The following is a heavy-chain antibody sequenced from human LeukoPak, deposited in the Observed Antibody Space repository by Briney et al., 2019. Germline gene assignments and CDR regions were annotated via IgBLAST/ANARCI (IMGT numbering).Heavy chain of an antibody. CDR3: ARDYYCSSTSCSPGWFDP. CDR1: GFTFNTYW. Sequence: PGGSLRLSCAVSGFTFNTYWMSWVRQAPGKGLEWVSSISSSSSYIYYADSVKGRFTISRDNAKNSLYLQMNSLRAEDTAVYYCARDYYCSSTSCSPGWFDPWGQGTLVTVSS. V-gene: IGHV3-21*01. CDR2: ISSSSSYI. D-gene: IGHD2-2*01. J-gene: IGHJ5*02.